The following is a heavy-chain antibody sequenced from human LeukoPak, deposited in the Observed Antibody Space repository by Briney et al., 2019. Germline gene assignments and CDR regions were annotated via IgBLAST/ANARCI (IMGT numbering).Heavy chain of an antibody. J-gene: IGHJ4*02. Sequence: GKSLRLSCAASGFTFNKYWMTWVRQAPGKGLEWVATIKTDGSQKYYVDSVKGRFSISRDNAENTLYLQMNSLRVEDTAVYYCVRGADTGYSSDSWGQGTLVTVSS. CDR2: IKTDGSQK. CDR3: VRGADTGYSSDS. V-gene: IGHV3-7*01. D-gene: IGHD3-9*01. CDR1: GFTFNKYW.